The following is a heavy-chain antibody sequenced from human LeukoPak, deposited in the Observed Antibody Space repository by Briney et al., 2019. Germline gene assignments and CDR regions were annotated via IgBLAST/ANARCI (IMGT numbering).Heavy chain of an antibody. CDR1: GGSISSNSYY. V-gene: IGHV4-39*07. CDR3: ARDLHTVGMTDY. J-gene: IGHJ4*02. CDR2: IYYSGST. Sequence: SETLSLTCAVSGGSISSNSYYWGWIRQPPGKGLEWIGSIYYSGSTYYDPSLKSRVTISVDTSKNQFSLKLSSVTAADTAVYYCARDLHTVGMTDYWGQGTLVTVSS. D-gene: IGHD4-23*01.